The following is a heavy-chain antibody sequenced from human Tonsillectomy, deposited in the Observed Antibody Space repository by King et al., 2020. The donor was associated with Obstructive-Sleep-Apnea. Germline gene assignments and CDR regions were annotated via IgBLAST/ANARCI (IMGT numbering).Heavy chain of an antibody. CDR1: GYTFTKYA. V-gene: IGHV7-4-1*01. J-gene: IGHJ4*02. D-gene: IGHD2/OR15-2a*01. CDR2: INTNAGNP. Sequence: QLVQSGSELQKPGASVNVSCKASGYTFTKYAMNWVRQAPGQGLEWVGWINTNAGNPTYAQGFTGRFVFSLDTSVSTAYLHIYSLKAEDTALYYCARAGGKSYSEGYFDNWGQGTLVTVPS. CDR3: ARAGGKSYSEGYFDN.